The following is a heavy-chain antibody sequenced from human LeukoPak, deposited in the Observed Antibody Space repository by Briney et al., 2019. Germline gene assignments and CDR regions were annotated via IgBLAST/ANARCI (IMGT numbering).Heavy chain of an antibody. CDR1: GYTLTELS. CDR3: ASLRSTSLLPRIHYYYYMDV. D-gene: IGHD2-2*01. CDR2: INPNSGGT. V-gene: IGHV1-2*02. J-gene: IGHJ6*03. Sequence: ASVKVSCKVSGYTLTELSMHWVRQAPGQGLEWMGWINPNSGGTNYAQKFQGRVTMTRDTSISTAYMELSRLRSDDTAVYYCASLRSTSLLPRIHYYYYMDVWGKGTTVTVSS.